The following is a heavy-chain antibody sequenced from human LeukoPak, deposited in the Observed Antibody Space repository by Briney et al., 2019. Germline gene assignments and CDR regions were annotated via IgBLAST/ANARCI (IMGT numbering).Heavy chain of an antibody. CDR3: ARHLILGATHHDAFDI. CDR2: INPSGGST. D-gene: IGHD1-26*01. Sequence: GASVKVSCKASGYTFTSYYMHWVRQAPGQGLEWMGIINPSGGSTSYAQQFQGRVTMTRDTSTSTVYMELSSLRSEDTAVYYCARHLILGATHHDAFDIWGQGTMVTVSS. CDR1: GYTFTSYY. J-gene: IGHJ3*02. V-gene: IGHV1-46*01.